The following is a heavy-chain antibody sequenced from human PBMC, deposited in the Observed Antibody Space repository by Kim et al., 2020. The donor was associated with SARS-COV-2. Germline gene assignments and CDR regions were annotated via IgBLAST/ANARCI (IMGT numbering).Heavy chain of an antibody. V-gene: IGHV3-21*01. CDR2: ISSSSSYI. D-gene: IGHD1-26*01. CDR1: GFTFSSYS. Sequence: GGSLRLSCAASGFTFSSYSMNWVRQAPGKGLEWVSSISSSSSYIYYADSVKGRFTISRDNAKNSLYLQMNSLRAEDTAVYYCARDDRYGGFFDYWGQGTLVTVSS. CDR3: ARDDRYGGFFDY. J-gene: IGHJ4*02.